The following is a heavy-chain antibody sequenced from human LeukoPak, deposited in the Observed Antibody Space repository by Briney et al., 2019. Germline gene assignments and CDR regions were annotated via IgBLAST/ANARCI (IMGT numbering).Heavy chain of an antibody. D-gene: IGHD6-13*01. V-gene: IGHV3-23*01. CDR1: GFTFSSYA. J-gene: IGHJ5*02. CDR3: AKGPDIASAPSSFDP. Sequence: GGSLRLSCAASGFTFSSYAMSWVRQAPGKGLEWVSAISGSGGSTYYADSVKGRFTISRDNSKNTLYLQMNSLRAEDTAVYSCAKGPDIASAPSSFDPWGQGTLVTVSS. CDR2: ISGSGGST.